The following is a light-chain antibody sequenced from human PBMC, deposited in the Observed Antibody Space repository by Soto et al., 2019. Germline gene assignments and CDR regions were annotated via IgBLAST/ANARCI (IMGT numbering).Light chain of an antibody. CDR2: DAS. J-gene: IGKJ4*01. V-gene: IGKV3-11*01. CDR1: QSVSSY. Sequence: EIVLTQSPATLSLSPGERATLSCRASQSVSSYLGWYQQRPGQAPRLLIYDASNRATDIPARFSGSGSGTDFTLTISSLEPEDFAVYCCQQRTNWPLTFGGGTKVEIK. CDR3: QQRTNWPLT.